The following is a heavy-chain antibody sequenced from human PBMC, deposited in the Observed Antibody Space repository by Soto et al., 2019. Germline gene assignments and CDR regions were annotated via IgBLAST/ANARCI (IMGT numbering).Heavy chain of an antibody. CDR1: GFTVSSNY. D-gene: IGHD6-19*01. J-gene: IGHJ4*02. CDR3: ARDTKQWQLDY. Sequence: PGGSLRLSCAASGFTVSSNYMSWVRRAPGKGLEWVSVIYSGGSTYYADSVKGRFTISRDNSKNTLYLQMNSLRAEDTAVYYCARDTKQWQLDYWGQGTLVTVS. V-gene: IGHV3-66*01. CDR2: IYSGGST.